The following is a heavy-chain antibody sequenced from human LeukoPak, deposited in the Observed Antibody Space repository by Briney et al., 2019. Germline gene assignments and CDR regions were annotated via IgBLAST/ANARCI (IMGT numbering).Heavy chain of an antibody. CDR1: GFTFTDYF. V-gene: IGHV3-21*01. D-gene: IGHD3-22*01. J-gene: IGHJ4*02. CDR2: ISSSSSYI. Sequence: GGSLRLSCVASGFTFTDYFMSWVRQAPGKGLEWVSSISSSSSYIYYADSVKGRFTISRDNAKNSLYLQMNSLRAEDTAVYYCARDNDSSGYYRRGIFDYWGQGTLVTVSS. CDR3: ARDNDSSGYYRRGIFDY.